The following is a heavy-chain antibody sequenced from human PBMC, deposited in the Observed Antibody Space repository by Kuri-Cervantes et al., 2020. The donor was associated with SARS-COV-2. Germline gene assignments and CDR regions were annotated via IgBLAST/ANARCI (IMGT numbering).Heavy chain of an antibody. V-gene: IGHV4-38-2*02. CDR3: ERGVGYCSSTICYSLRPKYNWFDP. D-gene: IGHD2-2*01. CDR1: GYSISSGYY. J-gene: IGHJ5*02. CDR2: INHSGNT. Sequence: GSLRLSCTVSGYSISSGYYWSWIRQPPGKGLEWVGEINHSGNTNYNPSLKSRVTISVNTSKNQFSLKLSSVTAADTAVYYCERGVGYCSSTICYSLRPKYNWFDPWGQGTLVTVSS.